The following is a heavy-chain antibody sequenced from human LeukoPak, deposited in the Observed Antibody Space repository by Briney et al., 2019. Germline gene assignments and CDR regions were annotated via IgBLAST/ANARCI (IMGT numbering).Heavy chain of an antibody. J-gene: IGHJ6*02. CDR1: GFTFSSYA. Sequence: PGGSLRLSCAASGFTFSSYAMHWVRQAPGKGLEWVAVISYDRSNKYYADSVKGRFTISRDNSKNTLYLQMYSLRAEDTAVYYCARDGGLVTLYYGMDVWGQGTTVTVSS. D-gene: IGHD6-19*01. V-gene: IGHV3-30-3*01. CDR2: ISYDRSNK. CDR3: ARDGGLVTLYYGMDV.